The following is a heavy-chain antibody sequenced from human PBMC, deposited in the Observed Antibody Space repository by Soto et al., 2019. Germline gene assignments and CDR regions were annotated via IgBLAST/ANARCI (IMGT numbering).Heavy chain of an antibody. CDR1: GFDFSTYD. CDR2: ISSDGSSK. J-gene: IGHJ2*01. Sequence: QLQLVESGGGVVQPGRSLRLSCAASGFDFSTYDMHWVRQAPGKGLEWVAFISSDGSSKYYTSFLEGRLTVSRDNSKNTLCLPLANLRPEDTSTYYCAKAAGGNGQSCYWYFDRWGRGTLVTVSS. D-gene: IGHD2-8*01. V-gene: IGHV3-30*10. CDR3: AKAAGGNGQSCYWYFDR.